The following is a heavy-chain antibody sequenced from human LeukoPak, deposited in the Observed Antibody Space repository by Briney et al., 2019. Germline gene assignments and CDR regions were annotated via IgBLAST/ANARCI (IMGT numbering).Heavy chain of an antibody. CDR1: GFTFSNFA. D-gene: IGHD2/OR15-2a*01. Sequence: GGSLRLSCAASGFTFSNFAMAWVRQGPGKGLEWVSVMSGSGTSMYYADSVKGRFTISRHNSKNTVYQQMNNLRVDDTAIYYCTKADGSYFHWYFDLWGLGTLVTVSS. V-gene: IGHV3-23*01. CDR3: TKADGSYFHWYFDL. CDR2: MSGSGTSM. J-gene: IGHJ2*01.